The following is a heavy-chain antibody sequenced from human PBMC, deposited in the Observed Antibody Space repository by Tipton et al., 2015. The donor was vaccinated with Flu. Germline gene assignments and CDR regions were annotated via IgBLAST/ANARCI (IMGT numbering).Heavy chain of an antibody. CDR3: ARRGYYYGMDV. CDR2: INHSGST. J-gene: IGHJ6*02. V-gene: IGHV4-34*01. D-gene: IGHD3-10*01. CDR1: GGSFSGYY. Sequence: TLSLTCAVYGGSFSGYYWSWIRQPPGKGLEWIGEINHSGSTNYNPSLKSRVTISVDTSKNQFSLKLSSVTAADTAVYYCARRGYYYGMDVWGQGTTVTVSS.